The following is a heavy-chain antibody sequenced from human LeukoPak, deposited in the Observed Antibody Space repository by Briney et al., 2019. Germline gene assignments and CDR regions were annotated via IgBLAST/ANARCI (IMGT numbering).Heavy chain of an antibody. V-gene: IGHV4-31*03. CDR3: ARQYASGSLNWFDP. J-gene: IGHJ5*02. Sequence: PSQTLSLTCTVSGGSISSGGYYWSWIHQHPGKGLEWIAYIHHSGITHYNPSLKSRVTISVDTSKNLFSLRLSSVTAADTAVYYCARQYASGSLNWFDPWGQGTLVTVSS. D-gene: IGHD3-10*01. CDR1: GGSISSGGYY. CDR2: IHHSGIT.